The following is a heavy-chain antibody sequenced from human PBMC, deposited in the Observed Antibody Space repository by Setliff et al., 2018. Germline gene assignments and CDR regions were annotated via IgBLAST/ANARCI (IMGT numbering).Heavy chain of an antibody. CDR2: IKDSDYST. CDR3: ARGRYCTGGVCSYFDY. J-gene: IGHJ4*02. V-gene: IGHV3-23*05. CDR1: GFTISGYA. D-gene: IGHD2-8*02. Sequence: PGGSLRLSCVGSGFTISGYAMTWVRQVPGNGLEWISSIKDSDYSTYYADSVKGRFTISRDNSKNTLYLQMNGLRAEDSASYYCARGRYCTGGVCSYFDYWGQRTLVTV.